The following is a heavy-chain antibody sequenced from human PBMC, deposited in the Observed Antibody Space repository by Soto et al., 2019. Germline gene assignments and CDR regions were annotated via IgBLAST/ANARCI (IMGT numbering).Heavy chain of an antibody. CDR1: GYVFTNYF. CDR2: INPNGGGT. J-gene: IGHJ6*04. Sequence: QVQLVQSGAEVKKPGASGKVSCKASGYVFTNYFMHWVRQAPGQGLEWMGIINPNGGGTSYAQKFEVGVPMTRDAVTRTEYMDSSSLSSGHKALYFCASEVSRNSWSYYYGMDVWGKGTAVNVSS. V-gene: IGHV1-46*01. CDR3: ASEVSRNSWSYYYGMDV. D-gene: IGHD2-2*01.